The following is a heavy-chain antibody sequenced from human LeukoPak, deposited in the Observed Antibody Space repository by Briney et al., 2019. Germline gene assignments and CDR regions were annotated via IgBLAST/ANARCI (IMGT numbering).Heavy chain of an antibody. V-gene: IGHV1-8*01. CDR1: GYTFTSYD. Sequence: ASVKVSCKASGYTFTSYDINWVRQATGQGLEWMGWMNPNSGNTGYAQKFQGRVTMTRNTSISTAYMELSSLRSEDTAVYYCAIRYGSGSYYNAYYYYYGMDVWGQGTTVTVSS. D-gene: IGHD3-10*01. J-gene: IGHJ6*02. CDR3: AIRYGSGSYYNAYYYYYGMDV. CDR2: MNPNSGNT.